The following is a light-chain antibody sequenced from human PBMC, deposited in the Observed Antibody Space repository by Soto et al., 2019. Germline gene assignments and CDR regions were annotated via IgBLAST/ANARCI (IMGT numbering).Light chain of an antibody. CDR2: DTS. CDR1: QRISRS. CDR3: QQRDSWPRT. Sequence: EIVLTQSPATLSLSPGERATLSCRASQRISRSLAWYQHKPGQAPRLLIFDTSNRATGIPARISGSGSGTDFTLTISSLEPEDFAIYYCQQRDSWPRTFGQGTKVEIK. J-gene: IGKJ1*01. V-gene: IGKV3-11*01.